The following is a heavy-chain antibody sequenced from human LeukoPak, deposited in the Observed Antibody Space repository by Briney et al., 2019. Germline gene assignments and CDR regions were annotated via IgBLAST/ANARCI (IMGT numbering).Heavy chain of an antibody. D-gene: IGHD3-16*02. Sequence: GGSLRLSCAASRFAFHNYAMTWIRQAPERGLEWVSSXXVDGGDIKYTDSAKGRFTISRDNSKGTLYLQMDSLRVEDTAVYYCARIRPYDYVWGSYRPNDYWGQGTLVTVSS. CDR1: RFAFHNYA. J-gene: IGHJ4*02. CDR2: XXVDGGDI. V-gene: IGHV3-23*01. CDR3: ARIRPYDYVWGSYRPNDY.